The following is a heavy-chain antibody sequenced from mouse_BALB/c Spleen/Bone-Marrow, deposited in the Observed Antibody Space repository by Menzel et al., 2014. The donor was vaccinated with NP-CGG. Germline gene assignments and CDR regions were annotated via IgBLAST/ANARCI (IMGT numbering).Heavy chain of an antibody. V-gene: IGHV1-7*01. CDR3: ARDY. CDR2: INPSTGYA. Sequence: QVQLQQSGPELAQPGASVKMSCKASGYTFTDTWIHWIRQRPGQGLEWIGYINPSTGYAEYRHNFKDKATLTVDKSSSTVYLELSSLKSEDSAVYYCARDYWGQGTTLTVSS. J-gene: IGHJ2*01. CDR1: GYTFTDTW.